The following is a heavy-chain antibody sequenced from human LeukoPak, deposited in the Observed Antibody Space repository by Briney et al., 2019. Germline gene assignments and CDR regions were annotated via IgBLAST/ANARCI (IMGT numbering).Heavy chain of an antibody. J-gene: IGHJ4*02. CDR2: INHSGST. D-gene: IGHD3-10*01. V-gene: IGHV4-34*01. Sequence: SETLSLTCAVYGGSFSGYYWSWIRQPPGKGLEWIGEINHSGSTNYNPSLKSRVTISVDTSKNQFSLKLSSVTAADTAVYHCARGPMFRGVIIRRSKSGYFDYWGQGTLVTVSS. CDR1: GGSFSGYY. CDR3: ARGPMFRGVIIRRSKSGYFDY.